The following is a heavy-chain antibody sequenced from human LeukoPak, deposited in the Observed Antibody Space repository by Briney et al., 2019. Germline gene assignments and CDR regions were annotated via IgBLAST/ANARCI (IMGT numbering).Heavy chain of an antibody. CDR2: ISYDGSNK. CDR3: AKDEGYCTNGVCPPPMIDDY. V-gene: IGHV3-30*18. CDR1: GFTFSSYG. Sequence: QPGRSLRLSCAASGFTFSSYGMHWVRQAPGKGLEWVAVISYDGSNKYYADSVKGRFTISRDNSKNTLYLQMNSLRAEDTAVYYCAKDEGYCTNGVCPPPMIDDYWGQGTLVTVSS. J-gene: IGHJ4*02. D-gene: IGHD2-8*01.